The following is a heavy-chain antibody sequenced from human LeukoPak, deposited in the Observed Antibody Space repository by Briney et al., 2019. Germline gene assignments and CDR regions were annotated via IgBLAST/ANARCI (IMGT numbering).Heavy chain of an antibody. CDR1: GDSASSNSAA. V-gene: IGHV6-1*01. D-gene: IGHD2-15*01. J-gene: IGHJ3*01. Sequence: SQTLSLTCAISGDSASSNSAAWNWIRQSPSRGLEWLARTYYRSKWYSDYAASVKSRITINPDTSKNQFSLQLNSVTPEDTAVYYCSRFRDSTPAATDAFDVWGQGTRVTVAS. CDR3: SRFRDSTPAATDAFDV. CDR2: TYYRSKWYS.